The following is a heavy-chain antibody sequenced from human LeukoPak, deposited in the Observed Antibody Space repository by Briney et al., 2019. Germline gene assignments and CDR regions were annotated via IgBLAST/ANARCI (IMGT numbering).Heavy chain of an antibody. J-gene: IGHJ6*02. CDR1: GFTFSESW. D-gene: IGHD1-1*01. CDR2: INHEGGGI. V-gene: IGHV3-7*01. CDR3: ATYINWVAGDV. Sequence: GGPLRLSCAASGFTFSESWMSWVRQVPGQGLEWVAHINHEGGGIQYVDSVKGRFTISRDNAKGSVYLQMNSLRAEDTAIYHCATYINWVAGDVWGQGTTVIVSS.